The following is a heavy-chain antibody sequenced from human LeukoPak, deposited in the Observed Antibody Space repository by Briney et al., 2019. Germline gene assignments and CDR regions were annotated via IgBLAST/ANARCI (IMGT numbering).Heavy chain of an antibody. V-gene: IGHV3-11*03. CDR1: GFTISDYH. CDR3: ARGRTWVDY. CDR2: SSSSSSYT. J-gene: IGHJ4*02. D-gene: IGHD7-27*01. Sequence: GGSLRLSCAASGFTISDYHMSWIRQAPGKGLEWVSYSSSSSSYTYADSVKGRFTISRDNAENSLYLQMNSLRVEDTAVYYCARGRTWVDYWGQGTLVTVSS.